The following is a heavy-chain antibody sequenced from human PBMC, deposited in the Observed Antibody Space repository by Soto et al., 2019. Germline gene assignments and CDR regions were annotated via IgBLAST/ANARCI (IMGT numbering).Heavy chain of an antibody. CDR3: ARFRGDGYYNF. V-gene: IGHV4-34*01. CDR2: INHSGST. Sequence: SETLSLTCAVYGGSFSGYYWSWIRQPPGKGLEWIGEINHSGSTNYNPSLKSRVTISVDTSKNQFSLKLSSVTAEDTAVYYCARFRGDGYYNFWGQGTLVTVSS. D-gene: IGHD3-9*01. J-gene: IGHJ4*02. CDR1: GGSFSGYY.